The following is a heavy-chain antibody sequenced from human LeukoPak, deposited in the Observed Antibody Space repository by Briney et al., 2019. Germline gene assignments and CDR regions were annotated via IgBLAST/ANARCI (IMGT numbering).Heavy chain of an antibody. Sequence: ASVKVSCKASGGTFSSYAISWVRQAPGQGLEWMGGNIPIFGTANYAQKFQGRVTITADESTSTAYMELSSLRSEDTAVYYCARARHNDFWSGYYASDAFDIWGQGTMVTVSS. CDR1: GGTFSSYA. V-gene: IGHV1-69*13. CDR3: ARARHNDFWSGYYASDAFDI. CDR2: NIPIFGTA. J-gene: IGHJ3*02. D-gene: IGHD3-3*01.